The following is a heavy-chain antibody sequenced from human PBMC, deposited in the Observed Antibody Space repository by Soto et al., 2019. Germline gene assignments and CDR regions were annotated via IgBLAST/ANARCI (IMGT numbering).Heavy chain of an antibody. CDR2: IFWDDDK. Sequence: GPTLVNPTQTLTLTCSFSGFSLTTSVVGVGWVRQSPEKTLEWLALIFWDDDKRYSPSLRSRLTIAKDTSKNQVVLTLTNVEPVDTATYYCARILTATGGHFDSWGQGALVTVSS. CDR1: GFSLTTSVVG. V-gene: IGHV2-5*02. D-gene: IGHD2-8*02. J-gene: IGHJ4*02. CDR3: ARILTATGGHFDS.